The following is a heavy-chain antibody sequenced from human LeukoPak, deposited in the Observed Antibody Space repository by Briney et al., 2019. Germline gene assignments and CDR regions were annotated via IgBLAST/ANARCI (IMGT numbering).Heavy chain of an antibody. CDR3: ARSEQETKSDPGIAVAGTSEYFQH. CDR1: GGTFSSYA. D-gene: IGHD6-19*01. Sequence: SVKVSCKASGGTFSSYAISWVRQAPGQGLEWMGRIIPILGIANYAQKFQGRVTITADKSTSTAYMELNSLRSEDTAVYYCARSEQETKSDPGIAVAGTSEYFQHWGQGTLVTVSS. J-gene: IGHJ1*01. V-gene: IGHV1-69*04. CDR2: IIPILGIA.